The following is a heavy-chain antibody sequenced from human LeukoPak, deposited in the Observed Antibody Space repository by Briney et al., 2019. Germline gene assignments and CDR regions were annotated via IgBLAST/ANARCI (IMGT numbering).Heavy chain of an antibody. CDR1: GFTFSSYS. J-gene: IGHJ4*02. CDR3: AKNRVGVTSNFDY. Sequence: GGSLRLSCATSGFTFSSYSMNWVRQAPGKGLEWVSYISSSSGTTYYADSVKGRFTISRDNSKNTLYLQMNSLRAEDTAVYYCAKNRVGVTSNFDYWGQGTLVTVSS. V-gene: IGHV3-23*01. CDR2: ISSSSGTT. D-gene: IGHD2-21*02.